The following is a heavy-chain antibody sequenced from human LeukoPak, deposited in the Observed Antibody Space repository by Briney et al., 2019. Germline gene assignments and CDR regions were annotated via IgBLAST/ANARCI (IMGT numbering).Heavy chain of an antibody. V-gene: IGHV4-39*07. CDR3: ARERGSYDILTGHNPLAFDI. CDR1: GGSISRSSYY. CDR2: IYYSGST. D-gene: IGHD3-9*01. Sequence: PSETLSLTCTVSGGSISRSSYYWGWIRQPPGKGLEWIGSIYYSGSTYYNPSLKSRVTISVDTSKNQFSLKLSSVTAADTAVYYCARERGSYDILTGHNPLAFDIWGQGTMVTVSS. J-gene: IGHJ3*02.